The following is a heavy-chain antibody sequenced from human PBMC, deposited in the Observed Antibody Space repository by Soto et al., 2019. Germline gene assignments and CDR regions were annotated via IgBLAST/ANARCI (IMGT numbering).Heavy chain of an antibody. CDR3: ARGLSGHALDI. V-gene: IGHV4-30-2*01. CDR1: GGSISSGGYS. J-gene: IGHJ3*02. CDR2: IYHSGST. Sequence: SETLSLTCAVSGGSISSGGYSWSWIRQPPGKGLEWIGYIYHSGSTYYNPSLKSRVTISVDRSKNQFSLKLSSVTAADTAVYYCARGLSGHALDIWGQGTMVTVSS. D-gene: IGHD1-26*01.